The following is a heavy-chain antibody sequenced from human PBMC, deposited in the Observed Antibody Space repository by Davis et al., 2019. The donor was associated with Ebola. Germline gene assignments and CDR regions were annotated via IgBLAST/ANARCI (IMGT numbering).Heavy chain of an antibody. CDR1: GVSFSGYY. J-gene: IGHJ6*02. D-gene: IGHD5-18*01. CDR3: ARGRRGYSYGFGYYYYGMDV. Sequence: MPSDTLSLTFAVYGVSFSGYYWSWIRQPPGKGSEGSGEINHSGSTNYNPSLKSRVTISVDTSKNQFSLKLSSVTAADTAVYYCARGRRGYSYGFGYYYYGMDVWGQGTTVTVSS. CDR2: INHSGST. V-gene: IGHV4-34*01.